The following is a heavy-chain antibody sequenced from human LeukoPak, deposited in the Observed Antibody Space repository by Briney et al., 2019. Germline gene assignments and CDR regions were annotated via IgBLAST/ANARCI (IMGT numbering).Heavy chain of an antibody. CDR3: AKDFSSGYLGDGFNI. J-gene: IGHJ3*02. V-gene: IGHV3-23*01. CDR1: GFTFSDYA. Sequence: GGSLRLSCAASGFTFSDYAMSWVRQATGKGLEWVSGIGNSGHSTYYADSVKGRFTISRDNSRNTLYLQMNSLRVEDTALFYCAKDFSSGYLGDGFNIWGQGTMVTVSA. D-gene: IGHD3-22*01. CDR2: IGNSGHST.